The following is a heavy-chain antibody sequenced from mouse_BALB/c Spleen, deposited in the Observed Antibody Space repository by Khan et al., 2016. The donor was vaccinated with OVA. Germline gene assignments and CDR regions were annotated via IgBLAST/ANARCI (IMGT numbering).Heavy chain of an antibody. Sequence: VELVESGAELAKPGASVKMSCKASGYTFTKYWMHWVKQRPGQGLEWIGYINPTNGYTEYNQKFKDKATLTADKSSSTAYMQLSSLTSEDSAVYDCVNVGCSSAWSTYWGQGTLVTVSA. CDR1: GYTFTKYW. CDR2: INPTNGYT. D-gene: IGHD1-1*01. J-gene: IGHJ3*01. CDR3: VNVGCSSAWSTY. V-gene: IGHV1-7*01.